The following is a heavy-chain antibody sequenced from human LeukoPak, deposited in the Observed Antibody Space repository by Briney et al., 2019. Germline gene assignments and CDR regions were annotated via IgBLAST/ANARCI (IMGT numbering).Heavy chain of an antibody. CDR2: IHHTGDT. V-gene: IGHV4-59*12. CDR3: VRVDSSSWCFDY. Sequence: SETLSLTCTVSGDSIRNYYWGWIRQTPGRGLEWIGYIHHTGDTDCPPSLKGRVTMSIDTSKNQFSLKLSSVTAADTAVYYCVRVDSSSWCFDYWGQGTLVTVSS. J-gene: IGHJ4*02. CDR1: GDSIRNYY. D-gene: IGHD6-13*01.